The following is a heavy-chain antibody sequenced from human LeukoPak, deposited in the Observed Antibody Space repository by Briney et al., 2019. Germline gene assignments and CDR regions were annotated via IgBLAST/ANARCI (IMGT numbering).Heavy chain of an antibody. CDR3: AKGITMVRGVNYYYYYYMDV. CDR2: IRYDGSNK. Sequence: PGGSLRLSCAASGFTFSNYGMHWVRQAPGKGLEWVAFIRYDGSNKYYADSVKGRFTISRDNAKNSLYLQMNSLRAEDTAVYYCAKGITMVRGVNYYYYYYMDVWGKGTTVTVSS. V-gene: IGHV3-30*02. CDR1: GFTFSNYG. D-gene: IGHD3-10*01. J-gene: IGHJ6*03.